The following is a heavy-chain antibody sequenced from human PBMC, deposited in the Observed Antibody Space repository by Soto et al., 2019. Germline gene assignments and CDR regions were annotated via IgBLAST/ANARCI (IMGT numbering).Heavy chain of an antibody. J-gene: IGHJ4*02. D-gene: IGHD1-26*01. V-gene: IGHV3-23*01. CDR3: AKDRQGSYFDY. CDR2: ISGGGGGT. CDR1: GFPFSNYA. Sequence: PGGSLSLSCAASGFPFSNYAMTWVRQAPGKGLEWVAAISGGGGGTYYADPVKGRFTISRDNSKNTLYLQMNSLRAEDTAVYYCAKDRQGSYFDYWGQGTLVTVSS.